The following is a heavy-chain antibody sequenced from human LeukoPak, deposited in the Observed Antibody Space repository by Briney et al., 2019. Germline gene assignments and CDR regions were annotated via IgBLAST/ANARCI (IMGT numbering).Heavy chain of an antibody. CDR3: ARGAAPLLYFTY. J-gene: IGHJ4*02. V-gene: IGHV3-21*01. Sequence: GGSLRLSCAASGFIFSTYNMNWVRQAPGKGLEWVSSISGNSTYIYYADSVKGRFTISRDNAKNSLYLQMTSLRAEDTAVYYCARGAAPLLYFTYWGQGTLVAVPS. D-gene: IGHD2-15*01. CDR2: ISGNSTYI. CDR1: GFIFSTYN.